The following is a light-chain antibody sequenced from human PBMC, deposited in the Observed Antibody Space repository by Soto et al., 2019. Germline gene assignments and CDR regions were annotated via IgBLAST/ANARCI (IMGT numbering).Light chain of an antibody. J-gene: IGLJ2*01. Sequence: QSALTQPASVSASPGQSITLSCTGTNSDVGGYGFVSWYQLHPGKAPKLIIYDVIYRPSGISNRFSGSKSGNTASLTISGLQAEDEAAYYCSSYTTSTAVIFGGGTKLTVL. V-gene: IGLV2-14*01. CDR1: NSDVGGYGF. CDR2: DVI. CDR3: SSYTTSTAVI.